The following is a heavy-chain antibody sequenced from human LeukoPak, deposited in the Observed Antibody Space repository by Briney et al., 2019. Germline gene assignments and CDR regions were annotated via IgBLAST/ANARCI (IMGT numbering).Heavy chain of an antibody. CDR2: INHGGVT. J-gene: IGHJ6*03. D-gene: IGHD1-14*01. CDR1: GGSFSGHY. CDR3: ARGRNWQTFYHYYMDV. Sequence: SETLSLTCGVSGGSFSGHYWTWLRQTPGKGLEGMGEINHGGVTNYNASLKRRVSVSIDTSTNEISLNMSSVPAADTGIYYCARGRNWQTFYHYYMDVWGKGATVTVS. V-gene: IGHV4-34*01.